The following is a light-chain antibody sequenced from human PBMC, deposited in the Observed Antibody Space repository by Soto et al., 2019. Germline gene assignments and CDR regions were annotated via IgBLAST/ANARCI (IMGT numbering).Light chain of an antibody. CDR3: QQRSNGLS. Sequence: EIVLTQSPAILSLSPGERATFSCRASQSVSRNLDWYQHKPGQTPRLLIYDASNWATGIPVRFSGSGSGTDFTLTISILEPEDFAVYYCQQRSNGLSFGPGTKVDI. J-gene: IGKJ3*01. CDR2: DAS. V-gene: IGKV3-11*01. CDR1: QSVSRN.